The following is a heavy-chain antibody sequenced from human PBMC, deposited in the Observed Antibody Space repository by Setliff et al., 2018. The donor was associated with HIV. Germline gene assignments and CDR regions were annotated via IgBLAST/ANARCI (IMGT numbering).Heavy chain of an antibody. V-gene: IGHV4-31*03. CDR1: GGSISSGGFY. CDR3: ARWVGELFYYFDY. Sequence: SETLSLTCTVTGGSISSGGFYWTWIRQHPGKGLEWIGYIYNTGSTDYNPSLKSRATISVDTSKNQFSLKLRSMTAADTAVYYCARWVGELFYYFDYWGQGTPVTVSS. J-gene: IGHJ4*02. CDR2: IYNTGST. D-gene: IGHD3-10*01.